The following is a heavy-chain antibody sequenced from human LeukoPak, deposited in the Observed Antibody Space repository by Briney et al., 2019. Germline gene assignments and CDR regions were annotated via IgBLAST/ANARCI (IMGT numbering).Heavy chain of an antibody. D-gene: IGHD3-22*01. Sequence: GGSLRLSCAAPGFAFSNYAMSWVRQAPGKGLEWVSGISGSGSGTYYSDSVRGRFTISRDNSKNTLYLQMNTLRAEDTAVYYCAKPYSSGYYYFDYWGQGTLVTVSS. CDR2: ISGSGSGT. J-gene: IGHJ4*02. CDR1: GFAFSNYA. V-gene: IGHV3-23*01. CDR3: AKPYSSGYYYFDY.